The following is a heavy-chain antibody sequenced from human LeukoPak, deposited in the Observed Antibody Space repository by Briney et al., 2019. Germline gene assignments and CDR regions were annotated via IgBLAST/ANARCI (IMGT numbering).Heavy chain of an antibody. V-gene: IGHV4-31*03. J-gene: IGHJ4*02. CDR1: GGSISSGGYY. D-gene: IGHD4-17*01. CDR2: IYYSGST. Sequence: SETLSLTCTVSGGSISSGGYYWSWIRQHPGKGLEWIGYIYYSGSTYYNPSLKSRVTISVDTSKNQFSLKLSSVTAADTAVYYCARFTHTGRAFDYWGQGTLVTVSS. CDR3: ARFTHTGRAFDY.